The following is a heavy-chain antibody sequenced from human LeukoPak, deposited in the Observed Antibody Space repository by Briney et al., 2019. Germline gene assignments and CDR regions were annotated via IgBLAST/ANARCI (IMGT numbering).Heavy chain of an antibody. V-gene: IGHV3-23*01. CDR3: AKDGTGCGGDCYSDY. CDR2: ISSNSANT. D-gene: IGHD2-21*02. CDR1: GFTFDTYG. J-gene: IGHJ4*02. Sequence: GGSLRLSCAASGFTFDTYGMSWVRQAPGKGLEWVSSISSNSANTYYADSVKGRFTISRDNSKNTLYLQMHSLRAEDTAVYYCAKDGTGCGGDCYSDYWGQGTLVTVSS.